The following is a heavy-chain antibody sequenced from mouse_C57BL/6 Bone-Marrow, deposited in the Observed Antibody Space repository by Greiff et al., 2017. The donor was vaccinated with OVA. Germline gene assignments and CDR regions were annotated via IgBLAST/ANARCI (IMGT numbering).Heavy chain of an antibody. V-gene: IGHV6-3*01. Sequence: EVKLEESGGGLVQPGGSMKLSCVASGFTFSNYWMNWVRQSPEKGLEWVAQFSFKSDNSPSHDAYSVKGRFTISRDDSKSSVYREMNNLRAEDTGIYYCKEIGPGDDFDYWGKGTTLTVSS. D-gene: IGHD2-14*01. CDR3: KEIGPGDDFDY. CDR1: GFTFSNYW. CDR2: FSFKSDNSPS. J-gene: IGHJ2*01.